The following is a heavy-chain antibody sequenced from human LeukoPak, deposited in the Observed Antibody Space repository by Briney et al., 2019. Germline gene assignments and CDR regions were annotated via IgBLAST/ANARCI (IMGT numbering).Heavy chain of an antibody. J-gene: IGHJ4*02. CDR3: ARGNVDTAVDY. Sequence: ASETLSLTCAVYGGSFSGYYWSWIRQPPGKGLEWIGYIYYSGSTNYNPSLKSRVTISVDTSKNQFSLKLSSVTAADTAVYYCARGNVDTAVDYWGQGTLVTVSS. V-gene: IGHV4-59*01. CDR1: GGSFSGYY. CDR2: IYYSGST. D-gene: IGHD5-18*01.